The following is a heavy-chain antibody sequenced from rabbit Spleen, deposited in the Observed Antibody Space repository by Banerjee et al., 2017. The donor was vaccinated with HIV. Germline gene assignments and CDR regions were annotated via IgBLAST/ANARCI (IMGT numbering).Heavy chain of an antibody. V-gene: IGHV1S47*01. CDR1: GFDFSSYG. CDR3: AKLPSGDYWLTRLDL. Sequence: QEQLVESGGGLVQPGGSLKLSCKASGFDFSSYGVSWVRQAPGKGLEWIGFIDPIFSGTYYANWVNGRFTISSHNAQNTLYLQLNSLTAADTATYFCAKLPSGDYWLTRLDLWGPGTLVTVS. J-gene: IGHJ3*01. D-gene: IGHD1-1*01. CDR2: IDPIFSGT.